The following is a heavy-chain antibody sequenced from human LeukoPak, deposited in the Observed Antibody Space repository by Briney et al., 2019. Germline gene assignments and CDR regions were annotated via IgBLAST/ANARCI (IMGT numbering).Heavy chain of an antibody. CDR1: GFTFSSYA. CDR3: ARDDPDTPYYYGSGSGFDY. J-gene: IGHJ4*02. D-gene: IGHD3-10*01. CDR2: ISGSGGST. V-gene: IGHV3-23*01. Sequence: GGSLRLSCAASGFTFSSYAMIWVRQAPGKGLEWVSAISGSGGSTYYADSVRGRFTISRDNSKNTLYLQMNSLRAEDTAVYYCARDDPDTPYYYGSGSGFDYWGQGTLVTVSS.